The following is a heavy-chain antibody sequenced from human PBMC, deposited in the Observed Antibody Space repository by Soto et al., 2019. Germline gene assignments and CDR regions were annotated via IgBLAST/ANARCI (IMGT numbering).Heavy chain of an antibody. D-gene: IGHD6-19*01. Sequence: QVQLQESGPGLVKPSGTLSLTCAVSGGSISTNWWSWVRQPPGKWLEWIGEIYHSGTTNYHPSLRSRVTISIDKSKSQLSLDLTSVTAEDTAVYYCARHIAVPRTRGFVYWGPGTRVTFSS. CDR2: IYHSGTT. CDR1: GGSISTNW. CDR3: ARHIAVPRTRGFVY. V-gene: IGHV4-4*02. J-gene: IGHJ4*02.